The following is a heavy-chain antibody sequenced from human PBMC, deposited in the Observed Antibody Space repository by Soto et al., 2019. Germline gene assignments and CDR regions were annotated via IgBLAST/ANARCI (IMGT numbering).Heavy chain of an antibody. V-gene: IGHV1-69*02. J-gene: IGHJ4*02. CDR2: IIPILSIA. CDR1: GGTFSSYI. CDR3: AGLHPYGRVDY. Sequence: QVQLVQSGAEVKKPGSSVKVSCKASGGTFSSYIISWVRQAPGQGFEWMGRIIPILSIANYAQKFQGRVTITADKSTSTAYMELRSLCSEDTAVSFCAGLHPYGRVDYWCQGTLVPVSS. D-gene: IGHD3-10*01.